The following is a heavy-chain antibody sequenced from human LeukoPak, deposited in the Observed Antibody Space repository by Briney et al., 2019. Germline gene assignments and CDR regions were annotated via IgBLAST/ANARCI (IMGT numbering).Heavy chain of an antibody. CDR3: ARPDGYYLTNDAFDI. CDR2: IYYSGST. CDR1: GGSISSSSYY. Sequence: PSETLSLTCTVSGGSISSSSYYWGWVRQPPGKGLEWIGSIYYSGSTYYNPSLKSRVTISVDTSKNQFTLKLSSVTAADTAVYYCARPDGYYLTNDAFDIWGQGTMVTVSS. D-gene: IGHD3-22*01. J-gene: IGHJ3*02. V-gene: IGHV4-39*01.